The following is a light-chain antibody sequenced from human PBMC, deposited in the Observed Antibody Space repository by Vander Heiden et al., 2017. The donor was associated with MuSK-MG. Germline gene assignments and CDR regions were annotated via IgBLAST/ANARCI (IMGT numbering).Light chain of an antibody. J-gene: IGKJ3*01. CDR1: QSVLYSSNNKNY. V-gene: IGKV4-1*01. Sequence: DIVMTQSPDSLAVSLGERAPINCKSSQSVLYSSNNKNYLAWYQQKPGQPPKLLIYWASTRESGVPDRFSGSGSGTDFTLTISSLQAEDVAVYYCQQDDSTPFTFGHGTKVDIK. CDR2: WAS. CDR3: QQDDSTPFT.